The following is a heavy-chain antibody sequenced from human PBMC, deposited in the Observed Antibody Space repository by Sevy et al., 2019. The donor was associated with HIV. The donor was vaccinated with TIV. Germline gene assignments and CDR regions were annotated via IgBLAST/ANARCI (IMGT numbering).Heavy chain of an antibody. J-gene: IGHJ6*03. Sequence: ASVKVSCKASGGTFSSYAISWVRQAPGQGLEWMGGIIPIFGTANYAQKFQGRVTITADESTSTAYMELSSLRSEDTAVYYCARGSSSSSKYYYYYYYMDVRGKGTTVTVSS. CDR2: IIPIFGTA. CDR1: GGTFSSYA. V-gene: IGHV1-69*13. D-gene: IGHD6-6*01. CDR3: ARGSSSSSKYYYYYYYMDV.